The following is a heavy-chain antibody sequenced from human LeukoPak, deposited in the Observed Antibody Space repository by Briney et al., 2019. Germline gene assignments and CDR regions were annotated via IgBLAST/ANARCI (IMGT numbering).Heavy chain of an antibody. CDR2: INAGNGNT. Sequence: VASVKVSCKASGYTFTSYAMHWVRQAPGQRLEWMGWINAGNGNTKYSQKFQGRVTITRDTSASTAYMELSSLRSEDTAVYYCARGDGYNLGFDYWGQGTLVTVSS. J-gene: IGHJ4*02. V-gene: IGHV1-3*01. CDR3: ARGDGYNLGFDY. CDR1: GYTFTSYA. D-gene: IGHD5-24*01.